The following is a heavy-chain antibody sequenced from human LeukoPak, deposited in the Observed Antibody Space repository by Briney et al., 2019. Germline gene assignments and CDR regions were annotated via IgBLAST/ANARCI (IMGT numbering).Heavy chain of an antibody. CDR1: GFTFKNAW. J-gene: IGHJ4*02. CDR3: RVHFGGNSRSDS. V-gene: IGHV3-15*01. Sequence: PGGSLRLSCAASGFTFKNAWMTWVRQARGKGLEWVGRIKSKTDGGTADYAAPVKGRFTISRDDSKNTLYLQLNSLKSEDTGVYYCRVHFGGNSRSDSWGQGTLVTVSS. CDR2: IKSKTDGGTA. D-gene: IGHD4-23*01.